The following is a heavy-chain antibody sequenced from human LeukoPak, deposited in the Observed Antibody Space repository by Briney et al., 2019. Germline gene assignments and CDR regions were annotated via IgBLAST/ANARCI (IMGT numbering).Heavy chain of an antibody. CDR1: GFTFSDYY. Sequence: GGSLRLSCAASGFTFSDYYMSWLRQAPGKGLEWVSYISSSGSTIYYADSVKGRFTISRDNAKNSLYLQMNSLRAEDTAVYYCASGGAHTYCGGDCYPDAFDIWGQGTMVTVSS. V-gene: IGHV3-11*01. J-gene: IGHJ3*02. CDR2: ISSSGSTI. CDR3: ASGGAHTYCGGDCYPDAFDI. D-gene: IGHD2-21*02.